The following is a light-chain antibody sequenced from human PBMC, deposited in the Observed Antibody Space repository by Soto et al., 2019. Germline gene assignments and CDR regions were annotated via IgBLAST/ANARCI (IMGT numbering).Light chain of an antibody. V-gene: IGKV3-15*01. J-gene: IGKJ1*01. CDR2: FAS. CDR3: QQYNNWPRT. CDR1: QSVSTN. Sequence: EIVLTQSPDTLSLSXGQRATLPXXASQSVSTNLAWYQQKPGQAPRLLIYFASTRATAVPARFTASGSGTEFTLTISSLQSEDFAVYYCQQYNNWPRTFGQGTKVDIK.